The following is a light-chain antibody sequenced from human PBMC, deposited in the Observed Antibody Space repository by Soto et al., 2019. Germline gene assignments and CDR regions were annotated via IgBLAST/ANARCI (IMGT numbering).Light chain of an antibody. J-gene: IGLJ3*02. Sequence: QSALTQPASVSGSPGQSITISCTGTSGDVGGYNYVSWYQQHPDKAPKLMIYEVSNRPSGVSNRFSGSKSGNTASLTISGLPAEDEAYYYCPSLKSSSTWVFGGGTKLTVL. CDR1: SGDVGGYNY. V-gene: IGLV2-14*01. CDR3: PSLKSSSTWV. CDR2: EVS.